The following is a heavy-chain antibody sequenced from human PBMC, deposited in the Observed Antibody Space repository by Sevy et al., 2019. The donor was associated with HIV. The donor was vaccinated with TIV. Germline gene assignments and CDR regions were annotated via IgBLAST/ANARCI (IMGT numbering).Heavy chain of an antibody. V-gene: IGHV3-53*01. J-gene: IGHJ3*02. D-gene: IGHD3-22*01. CDR3: ANHASDYDSSGYPERDAFDI. Sequence: GGSLRLSCAASGFTVSDNYMSWVRQAPGKGLEWVSVIYSDGSTYYADSVKGRFTISRDNSKNTLYLQMNSLRAEDTAVYYCANHASDYDSSGYPERDAFDIWGQGTMVTVSS. CDR1: GFTVSDNY. CDR2: IYSDGST.